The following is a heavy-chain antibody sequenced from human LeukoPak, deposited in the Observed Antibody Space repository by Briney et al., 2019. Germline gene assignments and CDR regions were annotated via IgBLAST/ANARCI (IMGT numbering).Heavy chain of an antibody. CDR3: EKDSYSSGWYSGIYYFDY. Sequence: GGSLRLSCAASGFTFSSYGMHWVRQAPGKGLEWVAVISYDGSNKYYADSVKGRFTISRDNSKNTLYLQMNSLRAEDTAVYYCEKDSYSSGWYSGIYYFDYWGQGTLVTVSS. J-gene: IGHJ4*02. CDR2: ISYDGSNK. CDR1: GFTFSSYG. V-gene: IGHV3-30*18. D-gene: IGHD6-19*01.